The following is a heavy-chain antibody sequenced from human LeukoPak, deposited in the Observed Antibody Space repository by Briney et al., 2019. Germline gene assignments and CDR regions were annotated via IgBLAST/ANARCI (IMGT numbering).Heavy chain of an antibody. CDR1: GYTLTELS. J-gene: IGHJ6*03. CDR3: ATGGVDYYYMDV. CDR2: FDPEDGET. D-gene: IGHD3-10*01. Sequence: ASVKVSCKVSGYTLTELSMHWVRQAPGKGLEWMGGFDPEDGETIYAQKFRGRVTMTEDTSTDTAYMELSSLRSEDTAVYYCATGGVDYYYMDVWGKGTTVTVSS. V-gene: IGHV1-24*01.